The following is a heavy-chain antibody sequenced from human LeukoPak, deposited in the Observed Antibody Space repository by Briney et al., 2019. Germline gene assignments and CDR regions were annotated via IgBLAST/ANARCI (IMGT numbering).Heavy chain of an antibody. CDR2: IYYSGST. D-gene: IGHD5-24*01. CDR1: GGSISSYY. J-gene: IGHJ4*02. CDR3: ARGTKEKRWLQLRAPHFDY. Sequence: SETLSLTRTVSGGSISSYYWSWIRQPPGKGLEWIGYIYYSGSTNYNPSLKSRVTISVDTSKNQFSLKLSSVTAADTAVYYCARGTKEKRWLQLRAPHFDYWGQGTLVTVSS. V-gene: IGHV4-59*01.